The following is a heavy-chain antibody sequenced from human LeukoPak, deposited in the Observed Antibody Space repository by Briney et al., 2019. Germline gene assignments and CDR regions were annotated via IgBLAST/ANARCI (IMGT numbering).Heavy chain of an antibody. D-gene: IGHD3-16*01. CDR2: MNPNSGNT. J-gene: IGHJ4*02. CDR3: ARGPHKWGSLPLPLDY. Sequence: GASVKVSCKASGYTFTSYDINWVRQATGQGLEWMGWMNPNSGNTGYAQKFQGRVTMTRNTSISTAYMELSSLRSEDTAVYYCARGPHKWGSLPLPLDYWGQGTLVTVSS. CDR1: GYTFTSYD. V-gene: IGHV1-8*01.